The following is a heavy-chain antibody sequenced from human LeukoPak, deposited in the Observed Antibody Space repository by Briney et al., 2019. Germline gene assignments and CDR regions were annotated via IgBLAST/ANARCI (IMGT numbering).Heavy chain of an antibody. CDR3: AKGYYGSGSQRVEGLDY. CDR1: GFTFSSYA. Sequence: PGGSLRLSCAASGFTFSSYAMSWVRQAPGKGLEWVSAISGSGGSTYYADSVKGRFTISRDNSKNTLYLQMNSLRAEDTAVYYCAKGYYGSGSQRVEGLDYWGQGTLVTVSS. D-gene: IGHD3-10*01. V-gene: IGHV3-23*01. CDR2: ISGSGGST. J-gene: IGHJ4*02.